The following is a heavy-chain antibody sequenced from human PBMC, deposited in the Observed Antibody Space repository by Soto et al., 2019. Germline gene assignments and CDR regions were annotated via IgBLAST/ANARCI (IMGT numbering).Heavy chain of an antibody. J-gene: IGHJ6*02. CDR1: GFTFSSYE. D-gene: IGHD2-15*01. V-gene: IGHV3-48*03. CDR2: ISSSGSTI. Sequence: GGSLRLSCAASGFTFSSYEMNWVRQAPGKGLEWVSYISSSGSTIYYADSVKGRFTISRDNAKNSLYLQMNSLRAEDTAVYYCARDSSTSKAVVAAREYYYGMDVWGQGTTVTVSS. CDR3: ARDSSTSKAVVAAREYYYGMDV.